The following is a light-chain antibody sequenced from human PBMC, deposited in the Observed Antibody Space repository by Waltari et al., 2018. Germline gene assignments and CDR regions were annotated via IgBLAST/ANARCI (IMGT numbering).Light chain of an antibody. CDR1: SSDVGGYNL. Sequence: QSALTQPASVSGSPGQSTNISCPGTSSDVGGYNLSSWYQQHPGKAPKLMIYDVTNRPSGVSNRFSGSKSGNTASLTISGLQAEDEADYHCCSYAGSSTYVFVIGTKVTVL. CDR3: CSYAGSSTYV. V-gene: IGLV2-23*02. J-gene: IGLJ1*01. CDR2: DVT.